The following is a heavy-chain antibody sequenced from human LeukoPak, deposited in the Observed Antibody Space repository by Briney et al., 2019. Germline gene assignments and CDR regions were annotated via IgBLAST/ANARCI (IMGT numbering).Heavy chain of an antibody. D-gene: IGHD3-10*01. CDR3: ARPPYGSGSYSDAFDI. CDR2: IYYSGST. V-gene: IGHV4-39*07. J-gene: IGHJ3*02. CDR1: AGSISSSNYY. Sequence: SSETLSLTCTVSAGSISSSNYYWGWIRQPPGKGLEWIGSIYYSGSTNYNPSLKSRVTISVDKSKNQFSLKLSSVTAADTAVYYCARPPYGSGSYSDAFDIWGQGTMVTVSS.